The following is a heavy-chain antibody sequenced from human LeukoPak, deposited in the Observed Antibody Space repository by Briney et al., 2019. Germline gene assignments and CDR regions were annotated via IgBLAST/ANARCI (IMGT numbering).Heavy chain of an antibody. CDR1: GFTFSSYA. J-gene: IGHJ4*02. Sequence: AGGSLRLSCAASGFTFSSYAMSWVRQAPGKGLEWVSAISGSGGSTYYADSVKGRFTISRDNSKNTLYLQMNSLRAEDTAVYYCAKGVRTGYSLPLIYFDYWGQGTLVTVSS. CDR3: AKGVRTGYSLPLIYFDY. D-gene: IGHD3/OR15-3a*01. V-gene: IGHV3-23*01. CDR2: ISGSGGST.